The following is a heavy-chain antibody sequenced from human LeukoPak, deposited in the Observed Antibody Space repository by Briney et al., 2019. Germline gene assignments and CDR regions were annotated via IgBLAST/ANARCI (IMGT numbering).Heavy chain of an antibody. CDR1: GYTFTSYY. V-gene: IGHV1-46*01. CDR3: ARGIGWLVPAAIAWFDP. D-gene: IGHD2-2*01. Sequence: ASVKVSCKASGYTFTSYYMHWVRQAPGQGLEWMGIINPSGGSTSYAQKLQGRVTMTTDTSTSTAYMELRSLRSDDTAVYYCARGIGWLVPAAIAWFDPWGQGTLVTVSS. CDR2: INPSGGST. J-gene: IGHJ5*02.